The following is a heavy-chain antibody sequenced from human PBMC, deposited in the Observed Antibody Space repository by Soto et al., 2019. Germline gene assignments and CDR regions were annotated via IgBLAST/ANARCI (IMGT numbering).Heavy chain of an antibody. J-gene: IGHJ5*02. CDR1: GGSISSNY. V-gene: IGHV4-59*01. Sequence: QVQLQESGPGLVKPSETLSLTCTVSGGSISSNYWSWIRQPPGKGLEWIGYVYSSGSTKYNPSLTSRVTISVDMSKNQFALKLSSVTAADTAVYDCARGMAADDTWGQGTLVTVSS. CDR2: VYSSGST. CDR3: ARGMAADDT.